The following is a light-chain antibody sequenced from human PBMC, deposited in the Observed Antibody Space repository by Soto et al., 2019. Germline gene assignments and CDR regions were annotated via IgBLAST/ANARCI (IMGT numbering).Light chain of an antibody. Sequence: QSALTQPASVSGSAGQSITISCSGTMRDVGAYNLVSWYQQHPGTAPKLIIYVNNKRPSGISDRFSGSKPGTSATLDITGLQTGDEADYYCGTWDHSLGEVVFGGGTKLTVL. CDR2: VNN. CDR1: MRDVGAYNL. J-gene: IGLJ2*01. CDR3: GTWDHSLGEVV. V-gene: IGLV1-51*01.